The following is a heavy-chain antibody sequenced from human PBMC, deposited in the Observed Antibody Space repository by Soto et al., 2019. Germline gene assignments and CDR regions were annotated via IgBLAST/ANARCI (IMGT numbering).Heavy chain of an antibody. Sequence: QVQLVQSGAEVKKPGASLKVSCKASGYTFTGYYMHWVRQAPGQGLEWMGWINPNSGGTNYAQKFQGWVTMTRDTSISTTYMELSRLRSDDTAVYYCATTLLGRSDVPMDVWGQGTTVTVSS. CDR2: INPNSGGT. V-gene: IGHV1-2*04. CDR1: GYTFTGYY. D-gene: IGHD6-6*01. CDR3: ATTLLGRSDVPMDV. J-gene: IGHJ6*02.